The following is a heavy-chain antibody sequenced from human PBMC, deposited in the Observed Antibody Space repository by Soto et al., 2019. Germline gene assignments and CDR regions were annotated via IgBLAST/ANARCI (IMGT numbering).Heavy chain of an antibody. CDR1: GFSFSSYG. Sequence: QVQLVESGGGVVQPGRSLRLSCAASGFSFSSYGMHWVRQAAGKGLEWVAMISYDGTDEYYADSVKGRFTISRDNSKNPVYLQMNSLRAEDTAVFHCAKQASDWNDYFHYWGQGQLVTVSS. CDR3: AKQASDWNDYFHY. V-gene: IGHV3-30*18. CDR2: ISYDGTDE. D-gene: IGHD1-1*01. J-gene: IGHJ4*02.